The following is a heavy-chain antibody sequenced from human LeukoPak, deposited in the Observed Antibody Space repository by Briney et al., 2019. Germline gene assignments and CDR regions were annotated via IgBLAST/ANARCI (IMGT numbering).Heavy chain of an antibody. Sequence: PGGSLRLSCAASGFTFSSYGMHWVRQAPGKGLEWVAVIWYDGSNKYYADSVKGRFTIPRDNSKNTLYLQMNSLRAEDTAVYYCARGGPYYYYGMDVWGQGTTVTVSS. V-gene: IGHV3-33*01. J-gene: IGHJ6*02. CDR1: GFTFSSYG. CDR3: ARGGPYYYYGMDV. D-gene: IGHD2-15*01. CDR2: IWYDGSNK.